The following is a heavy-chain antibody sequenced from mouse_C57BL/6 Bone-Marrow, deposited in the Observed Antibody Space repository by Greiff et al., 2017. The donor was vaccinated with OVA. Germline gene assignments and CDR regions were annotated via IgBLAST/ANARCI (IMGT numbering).Heavy chain of an antibody. CDR3: ATEVFAY. Sequence: EVKLVESGGGLVQPGGSLKLSCAASGFTFSDYYMYWVRQTPEKRLEWVAYISNGGGSTYYPDTVKGRFTISRDNAKNTLYLQMSRLKSEDTAMYYCATEVFAYWGQGTLVTVSA. J-gene: IGHJ3*01. CDR2: ISNGGGST. CDR1: GFTFSDYY. V-gene: IGHV5-12*01.